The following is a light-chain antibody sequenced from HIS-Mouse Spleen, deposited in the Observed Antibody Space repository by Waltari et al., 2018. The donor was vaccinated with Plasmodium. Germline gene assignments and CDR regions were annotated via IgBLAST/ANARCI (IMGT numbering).Light chain of an antibody. J-gene: IGKJ3*01. CDR1: QSVSSN. V-gene: IGKV3-15*01. CDR3: QQYNNWSFT. Sequence: EIVMTQSLATLSVSQGERATLSCRASQSVSSNLAWYQQKTGQAPRLLIYGASTRATGIPARFSGSGSGTEFTLTISSLQSEDFAVYYCQQYNNWSFTFGPGTKVDIK. CDR2: GAS.